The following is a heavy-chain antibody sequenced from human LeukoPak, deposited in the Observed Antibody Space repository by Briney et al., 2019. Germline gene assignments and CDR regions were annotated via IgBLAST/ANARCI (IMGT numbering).Heavy chain of an antibody. CDR1: GGTFSSYA. CDR3: ARGLGHKRLRAFDI. V-gene: IGHV1-69*13. D-gene: IGHD3-16*01. Sequence: GASVKVSCKASGGTFSSYAISWVRQAPGQGLEWMGGIIPIFGTANYAQKFQGRVTITADESTSTAYMELSSLRSEDTAVYYCARGLGHKRLRAFDIWGQGTMVTVSS. CDR2: IIPIFGTA. J-gene: IGHJ3*02.